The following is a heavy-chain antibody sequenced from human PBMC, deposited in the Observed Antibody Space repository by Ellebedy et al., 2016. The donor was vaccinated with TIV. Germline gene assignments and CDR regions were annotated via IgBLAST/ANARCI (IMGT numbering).Heavy chain of an antibody. CDR3: ATARGNHGAFEI. V-gene: IGHV3-23*01. Sequence: PGGSLRLSCTASGFTFSSYAMSWVRQAPGKGLEWFAGVNGGGLVIAYADSVKCRFTISRDNSKNSLYLQMNSLRAEDTAVYYCATARGNHGAFEIWGQGTMVTVSP. J-gene: IGHJ3*02. D-gene: IGHD1-14*01. CDR2: VNGGGLVI. CDR1: GFTFSSYA.